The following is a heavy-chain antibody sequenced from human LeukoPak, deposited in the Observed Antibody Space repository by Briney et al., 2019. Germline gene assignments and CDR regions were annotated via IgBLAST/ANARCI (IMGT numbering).Heavy chain of an antibody. D-gene: IGHD3-9*01. CDR2: ISSNGGTT. Sequence: GGSLSLSCSASGFTFSSYAMHWVRQAPGKGLEYVSAISSNGGTTYYPDSVKGRFTISRDNSKNTLYLQMSSLRAEDTAVYYCVKGERGYDILTGYYTLDYWGQGTLASVSS. CDR1: GFTFSSYA. J-gene: IGHJ4*02. V-gene: IGHV3-64D*06. CDR3: VKGERGYDILTGYYTLDY.